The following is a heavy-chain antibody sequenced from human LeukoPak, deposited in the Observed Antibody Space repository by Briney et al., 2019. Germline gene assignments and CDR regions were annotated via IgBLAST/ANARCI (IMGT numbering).Heavy chain of an antibody. J-gene: IGHJ5*02. CDR1: GGSISSYY. Sequence: SETLSLTCTVSGGSISSYYWSWIRQPPGRGLEWIGYIYYSGSTNYNPSLKSRVTISVDTSKNQFSLKLSSVTAADTAVYYCARVHYYGSGSRSFWFDPWGQGTLVTVSS. CDR3: ARVHYYGSGSRSFWFDP. D-gene: IGHD3-10*01. V-gene: IGHV4-59*01. CDR2: IYYSGST.